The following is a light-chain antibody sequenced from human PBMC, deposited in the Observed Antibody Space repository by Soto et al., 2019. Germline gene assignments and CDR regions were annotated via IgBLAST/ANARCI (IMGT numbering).Light chain of an antibody. CDR2: WAS. CDR3: QQYYSTLLT. CDR1: QSVLYSSNNKNY. Sequence: DIVMTQSPDSLAVSLGERATINCKSSQSVLYSSNNKNYLAWYQQKPGQPPKLLIYWASTRESGVPDRFSGSGSGTDFTLTISSLQAEDVAVYYCQQYYSTLLTFGGGT. V-gene: IGKV4-1*01. J-gene: IGKJ4*01.